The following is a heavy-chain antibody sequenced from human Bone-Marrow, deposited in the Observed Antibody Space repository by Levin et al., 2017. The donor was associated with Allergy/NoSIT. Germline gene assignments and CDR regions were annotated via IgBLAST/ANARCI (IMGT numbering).Heavy chain of an antibody. CDR2: INPNSGGT. V-gene: IGHV1-2*06. CDR1: GYTFTGYY. D-gene: IGHD6-13*01. J-gene: IGHJ4*02. Sequence: ASVKVSCKASGYTFTGYYMHWVRQAPGQGLEWMGRINPNSGGTNYAQKFQGRVTMTRDTSISTAYMELSRLTSDDTALYYCASPLFQMSAGTSYWGQGTLVTVSS. CDR3: ASPLFQMSAGTSY.